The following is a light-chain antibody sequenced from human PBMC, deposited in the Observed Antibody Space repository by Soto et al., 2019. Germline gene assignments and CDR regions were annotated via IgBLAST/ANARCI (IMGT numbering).Light chain of an antibody. CDR2: VAS. V-gene: IGKV3-11*01. Sequence: EIMLTHSRRTLSLSPVERATLSCTASQSVSSNLAWYQQKPCQSPRILIYVASNSANGCPARFSGSGSGSDFTLTIRSLEPEDFAVYYCQPSSNWPRTFGQGTKV. CDR3: QPSSNWPRT. J-gene: IGKJ1*01. CDR1: QSVSSN.